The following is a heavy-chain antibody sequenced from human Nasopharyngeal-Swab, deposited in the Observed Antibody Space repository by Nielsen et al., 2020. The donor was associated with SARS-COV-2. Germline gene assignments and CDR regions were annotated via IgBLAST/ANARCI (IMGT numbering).Heavy chain of an antibody. J-gene: IGHJ4*02. Sequence: GESLKISCAASGFTFSSYGMSWVRQAPGKGLAWVSAIYSGGSSTYYADSVKGRFTISRDNSKNTMYLQMNSLRAEDPAVYYCAKGLSGYCSGGSCYPDYWGQGTLVTVSS. V-gene: IGHV3-23*03. CDR3: AKGLSGYCSGGSCYPDY. CDR1: GFTFSSYG. D-gene: IGHD2-15*01. CDR2: IYSGGSST.